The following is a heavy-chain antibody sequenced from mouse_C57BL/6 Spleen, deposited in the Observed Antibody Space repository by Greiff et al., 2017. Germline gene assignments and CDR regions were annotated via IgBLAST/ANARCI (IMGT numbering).Heavy chain of an antibody. D-gene: IGHD1-1*01. V-gene: IGHV1-15*01. Sequence: QVHVKQSGAELVRPGASVTLSCKASGYTFTDYEMHWVKQTPVHGLEWIGAIDPETGGTAYNQKFKGKAILTADKSSSTAYMELRSLTSEDSAVYYCTREITTVVDFWGPGTTLTVSS. CDR3: TREITTVVDF. J-gene: IGHJ2*01. CDR2: IDPETGGT. CDR1: GYTFTDYE.